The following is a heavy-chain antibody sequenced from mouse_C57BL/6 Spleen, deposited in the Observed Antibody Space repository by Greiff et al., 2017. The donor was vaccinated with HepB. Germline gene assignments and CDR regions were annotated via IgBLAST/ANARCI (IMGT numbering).Heavy chain of an antibody. CDR3: ARHDGYSYAMDY. V-gene: IGHV5-12*01. D-gene: IGHD2-3*01. J-gene: IGHJ4*01. CDR2: ISNGGGST. CDR1: GFTFSDYY. Sequence: EVKLMESGGGLVQPGGSLKLSCAASGFTFSDYYMYWVRQTPEKRLEWVAYISNGGGSTYYPDTVKGRFPISRDNTKNTQYLQMSRLKSEDTAMYYCARHDGYSYAMDYWGQGTSVTVSS.